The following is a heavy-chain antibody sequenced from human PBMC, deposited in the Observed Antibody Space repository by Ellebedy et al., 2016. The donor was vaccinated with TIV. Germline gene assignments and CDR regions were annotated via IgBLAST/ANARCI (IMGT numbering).Heavy chain of an antibody. Sequence: GESLKISCAASGFTFSSYGMHWVRQAPGKGLEWVAVISYDGSNKYYADSVKGRFTISRDNSKNTLYLQMNSLRAEDTAVYYCARDSSINFDYWGQGTLVTVSS. CDR3: ARDSSINFDY. J-gene: IGHJ4*02. CDR1: GFTFSSYG. V-gene: IGHV3-30*03. CDR2: ISYDGSNK.